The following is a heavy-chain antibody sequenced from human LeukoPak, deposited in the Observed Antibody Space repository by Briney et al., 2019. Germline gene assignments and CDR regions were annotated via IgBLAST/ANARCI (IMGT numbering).Heavy chain of an antibody. CDR2: IIPILGIA. V-gene: IGHV1-69*02. D-gene: IGHD6-6*01. Sequence: SVKVSCKGSGGTFSSYTISWVRQAPGQGLEWMGRIIPILGIANYAQKFQGRVTITADKSTSTAYMELSSLRSEDTAVYYCARAGRAARSYYYYYMDVWGKGTTVTVSS. CDR3: ARAGRAARSYYYYYMDV. J-gene: IGHJ6*03. CDR1: GGTFSSYT.